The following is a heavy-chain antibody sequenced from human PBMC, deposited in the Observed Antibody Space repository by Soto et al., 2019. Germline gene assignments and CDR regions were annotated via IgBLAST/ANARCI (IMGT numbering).Heavy chain of an antibody. CDR2: ISYDGSNK. Sequence: QVQLVESGGGVVQPGRSLRLSCAASGFAFSTYGMHWVRQAPGKGLEWVAVISYDGSNKYYTDSVKGRFTISRDNSKNTLFLQMNRLRAEDTAVYYSAKDYVLEWLRYYSGMDVWGQGTSVTVSS. V-gene: IGHV3-30*18. CDR3: AKDYVLEWLRYYSGMDV. J-gene: IGHJ6*02. CDR1: GFAFSTYG. D-gene: IGHD3-3*01.